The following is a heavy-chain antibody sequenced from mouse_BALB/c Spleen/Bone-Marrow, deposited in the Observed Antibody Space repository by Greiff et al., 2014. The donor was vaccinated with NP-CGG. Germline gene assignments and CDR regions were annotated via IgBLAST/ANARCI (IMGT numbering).Heavy chain of an antibody. V-gene: IGHV1S56*01. Sequence: VQLQQSGPELVKPGASVRISCKASGYTFTSYYIHWVKQRRGQGLEWIGWIYPGNVNTKYNEKFKGKATLTADKSSSTAYMQLSSLTSEDSAVYFCARDTMDYWGKEPQSPSPQ. CDR1: GYTFTSYY. CDR2: IYPGNVNT. J-gene: IGHJ4*01. CDR3: ARDTMDY.